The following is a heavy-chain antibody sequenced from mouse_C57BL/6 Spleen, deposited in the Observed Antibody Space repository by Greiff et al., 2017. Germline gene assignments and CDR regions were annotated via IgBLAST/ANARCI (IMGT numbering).Heavy chain of an antibody. CDR2: IDPSDSET. Sequence: QVQLQQPGAELVRPGSSVKLSCKASGYTFTSYWMHWVKQRPIQGLEWIGNIDPSDSETHYNQKFKDKATLTVDKSSSTAYMQLSSLTSEDSAVYYCARGGTTVVAYYFDYWGKGTTLTVSS. D-gene: IGHD1-1*01. CDR3: ARGGTTVVAYYFDY. V-gene: IGHV1-52*01. J-gene: IGHJ2*01. CDR1: GYTFTSYW.